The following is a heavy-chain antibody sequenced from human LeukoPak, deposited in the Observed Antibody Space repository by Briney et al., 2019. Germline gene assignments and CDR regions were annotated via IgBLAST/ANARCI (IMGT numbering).Heavy chain of an antibody. CDR2: IYYSGTT. V-gene: IGHV4-39*01. Sequence: SETLSLTCTVSGGSTSSSSYYWDWIRQPPGKGLEWIGNIYYSGTTYYNPSLKSRVTISVDTSKNQFALRLSSVTAADTAVYYCARQSGGFRSNAIDCWGQGTLVTVSS. D-gene: IGHD6-19*01. J-gene: IGHJ4*02. CDR3: ARQSGGFRSNAIDC. CDR1: GGSTSSSSYY.